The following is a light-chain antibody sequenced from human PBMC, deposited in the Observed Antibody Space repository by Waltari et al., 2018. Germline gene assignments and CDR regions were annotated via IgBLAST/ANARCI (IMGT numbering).Light chain of an antibody. CDR2: DAS. CDR3: QHYDHLLWGT. CDR1: HDINNY. J-gene: IGKJ4*01. V-gene: IGKV1-33*01. Sequence: DIQMTQSPSSLSASVGDRVTITCQASHDINNYLHWYQQKPGKAPKLLIYDASNLETGVPSRFSGSGSGTDFTFTISSLQPEDLATYYCQHYDHLLWGTFGGGTKVEIK.